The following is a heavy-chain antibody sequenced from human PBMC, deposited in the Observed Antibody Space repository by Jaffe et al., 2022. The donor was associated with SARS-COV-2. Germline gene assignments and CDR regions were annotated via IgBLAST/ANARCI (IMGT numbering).Heavy chain of an antibody. CDR2: LYNSGTT. CDR3: VRDNGGSGMGSFDS. D-gene: IGHD3-10*01. V-gene: IGHV4-31*03. J-gene: IGHJ4*02. CDR1: GGSISSDYY. Sequence: QVQLQESGPGLVKPSQTLSLTCTVSGGSISSDYYWNWIRQHPGKGLEWIGYLYNSGTTSYNPSLKSRASISVDSSNNQLSLSLTSVTAADTAVYYCVRDNGGSGMGSFDSWGQGTLVTVSS.